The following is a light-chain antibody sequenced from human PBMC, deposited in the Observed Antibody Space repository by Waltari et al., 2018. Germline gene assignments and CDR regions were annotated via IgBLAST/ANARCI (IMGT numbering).Light chain of an antibody. CDR3: QSYDTSLSVV. J-gene: IGLJ3*02. Sequence: QSVLTQPPSMSGAPGQRVTISCTGSGSNIGAGYDVHWYHQVPRTAPKLLIYGSTSRPLGVPDRFFGSTSGTSASLTITGLQVEDEGDYYCQSYDTSLSVVFGGGTKLTVL. V-gene: IGLV1-40*01. CDR1: GSNIGAGYD. CDR2: GST.